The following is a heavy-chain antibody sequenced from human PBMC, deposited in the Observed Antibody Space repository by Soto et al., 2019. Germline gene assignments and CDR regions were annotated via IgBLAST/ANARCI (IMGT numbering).Heavy chain of an antibody. CDR2: ISGSGGST. CDR1: GFTFSSYA. V-gene: IGHV3-23*01. J-gene: IGHJ6*03. Sequence: EVQLLESGGGLVQPGGSLRLSCAASGFTFSSYAMSWVRQAPGKGLEWVSAISGSGGSTYYADSVKGRFTISRDNSKNTLYLQMNSLRAEYTAVYYCAKDGGSCSSTSCYEVYYYYMDVWGKETTVTFSS. CDR3: AKDGGSCSSTSCYEVYYYYMDV. D-gene: IGHD2-2*01.